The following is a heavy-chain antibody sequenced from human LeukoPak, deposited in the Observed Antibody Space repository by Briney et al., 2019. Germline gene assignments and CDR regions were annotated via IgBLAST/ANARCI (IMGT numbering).Heavy chain of an antibody. CDR2: ITSTSGYI. V-gene: IGHV3-21*01. CDR3: ARAEGTVVPAAMVSLYYYYMDV. J-gene: IGHJ6*03. D-gene: IGHD2-2*01. Sequence: GGSLRLSCAASGFAFSTYSMNWVRQAPGRGLEWVSSITSTSGYIYYAESVKGRFSISRDNAKNSLYLQMNSLRAEDTAVYYCARAEGTVVPAAMVSLYYYYMDVWGKGTTVTVSS. CDR1: GFAFSTYS.